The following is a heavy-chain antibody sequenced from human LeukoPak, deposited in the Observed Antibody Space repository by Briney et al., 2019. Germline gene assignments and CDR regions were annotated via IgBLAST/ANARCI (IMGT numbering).Heavy chain of an antibody. J-gene: IGHJ4*02. D-gene: IGHD3-3*01. Sequence: PSETLSLTCTVSGGSISSSSYYWGWIRQPPGKGLEWIGSIYYSGSTYYNPSLKSRVTISVDTSKNQFSLKLSSVTAADTAVYYCARHGGDYWGQGTLVTVSS. V-gene: IGHV4-39*01. CDR1: GGSISSSSYY. CDR2: IYYSGST. CDR3: ARHGGDY.